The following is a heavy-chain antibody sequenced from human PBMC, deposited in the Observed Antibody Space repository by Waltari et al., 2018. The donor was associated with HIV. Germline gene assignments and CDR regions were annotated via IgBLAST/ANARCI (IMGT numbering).Heavy chain of an antibody. V-gene: IGHV1-18*01. J-gene: IGHJ3*01. CDR3: ARDSHSISPGVAFDV. Sequence: QVHLVQSGAEVKKPGASVKVSCKASGYTFTSYGISWVRQAPGQGLEWMGWISGYDGDTNYAQKFQGRVTMTTDTSTRTAYMEVRSLRSDDTAVYYCARDSHSISPGVAFDVWGQGTVVTVSS. D-gene: IGHD6-6*01. CDR1: GYTFTSYG. CDR2: ISGYDGDT.